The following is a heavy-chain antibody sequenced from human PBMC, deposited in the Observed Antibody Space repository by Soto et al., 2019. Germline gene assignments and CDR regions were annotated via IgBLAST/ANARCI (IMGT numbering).Heavy chain of an antibody. CDR2: ISGSGGST. D-gene: IGHD1-26*01. V-gene: IGHV3-23*01. J-gene: IGHJ6*02. CDR3: AKVKWSGSYPDYYYYGMDV. Sequence: GGSLRLSCAASGFTFSSYAMSWVRQAPGKGLEWDSAISGSGGSTYYADSVKGRFTISRDNSKNTLYLQMNSLRAEDTAVYYCAKVKWSGSYPDYYYYGMDVWGQGTTVTVSS. CDR1: GFTFSSYA.